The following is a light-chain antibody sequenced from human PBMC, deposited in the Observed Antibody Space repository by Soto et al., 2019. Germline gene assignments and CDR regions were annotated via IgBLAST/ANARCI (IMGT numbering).Light chain of an antibody. Sequence: QSALTQPASVSGSPGQSIIISCTGTSSDFGNHDYVSWYQHHPGKVPKVMIYEVTKRPSGVSNRFSGSKSGNTASLTISGLQPEDEAHYYCSSYTSSTTWVFGGGTKLTVL. J-gene: IGLJ3*02. V-gene: IGLV2-14*01. CDR1: SSDFGNHDY. CDR3: SSYTSSTTWV. CDR2: EVT.